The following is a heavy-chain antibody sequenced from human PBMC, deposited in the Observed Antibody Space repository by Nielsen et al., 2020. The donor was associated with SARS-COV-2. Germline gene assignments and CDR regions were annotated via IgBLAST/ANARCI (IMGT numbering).Heavy chain of an antibody. CDR2: ISGDSYYI. V-gene: IGHV3-21*01. Sequence: GESLKISCAGSGFTFSNYSMSWVRQAPGKGLEWVASISGDSYYIYHSDSVKGRFTVSRDNGKNSLYLQMSSLRSEDTALYYCTRGFYSQSDYWGQGTLVTVSS. CDR1: GFTFSNYS. J-gene: IGHJ4*02. CDR3: TRGFYSQSDY. D-gene: IGHD2-15*01.